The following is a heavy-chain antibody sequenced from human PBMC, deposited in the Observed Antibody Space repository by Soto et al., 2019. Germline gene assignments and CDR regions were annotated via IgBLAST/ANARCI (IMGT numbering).Heavy chain of an antibody. D-gene: IGHD6-19*01. J-gene: IGHJ4*02. V-gene: IGHV4-39*02. Sequence: SETLSLTCTVSGGSISSRNLYWGWIRQPPGKGLEWIGSIYHSESTYYNPSLKSRVTISVDTSKNHFSLSLSSLTASDTAVYYCARGGEAVADYWGQGTLVTVS. CDR1: GGSISSRNLY. CDR3: ARGGEAVADY. CDR2: IYHSEST.